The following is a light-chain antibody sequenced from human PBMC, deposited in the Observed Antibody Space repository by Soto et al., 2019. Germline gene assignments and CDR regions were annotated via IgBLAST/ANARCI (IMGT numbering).Light chain of an antibody. J-gene: IGKJ1*01. CDR2: GAS. CDR3: QQGSKWRT. V-gene: IGKV3D-20*02. CDR1: QSVDSNS. Sequence: EIVLTQSPGTLSLSPGERATLSCRASQSVDSNSLAWYQQKPGQTPRLIIYGASGRADGIPHRFSGSGFGTDYTLTISSLEPEDFAVYYCQQGSKWRTFGQGTKVDIK.